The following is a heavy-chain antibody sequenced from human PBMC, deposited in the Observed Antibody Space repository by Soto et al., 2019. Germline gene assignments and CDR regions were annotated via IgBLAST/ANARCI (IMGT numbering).Heavy chain of an antibody. J-gene: IGHJ6*02. D-gene: IGHD3-10*01. CDR2: INSDGSIT. CDR1: GFTFSNYW. Sequence: EVQLVESGGGLVQPGGSLRLSCAASGFTFSNYWIQWVRQAPGKGLMWVSRINSDGSITNYADFVKGRFTISRDNAKNTLYLQMNSLRAEDTALYYCARGVRGHYGKDVWGQGTTVTVSS. V-gene: IGHV3-74*01. CDR3: ARGVRGHYGKDV.